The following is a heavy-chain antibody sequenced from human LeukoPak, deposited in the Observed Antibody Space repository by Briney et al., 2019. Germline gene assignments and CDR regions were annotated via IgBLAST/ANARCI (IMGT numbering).Heavy chain of an antibody. CDR2: IYYTGT. J-gene: IGHJ3*02. D-gene: IGHD1-7*01. V-gene: IGHV4-59*02. CDR1: GGSVSDYY. Sequence: SETLSLTCTVSGGSVSDYYWSWIRQSPGKGLEWIGYIYYTGTSYNPSLKSRVTISVDTSKNQFSLKLSSVTAADTAVYYCARELTGTTAFDIWGQGTMVTVSS. CDR3: ARELTGTTAFDI.